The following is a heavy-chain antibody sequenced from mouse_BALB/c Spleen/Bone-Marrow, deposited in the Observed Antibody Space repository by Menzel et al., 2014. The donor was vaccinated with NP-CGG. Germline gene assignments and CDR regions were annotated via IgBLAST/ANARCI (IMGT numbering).Heavy chain of an antibody. CDR3: AIHGEAMDY. V-gene: IGHV1-63*02. Sequence: VKLMESGAELVRPGTSVKMSCKAAGYTFTNYWIGWVKQRPGHGLEWIGDIYPGGGYTSYNEKFKGKATLTADTSSSTAYMQLSSLTSEDSAVYYCAIHGEAMDYWGQGTSVTVSS. J-gene: IGHJ4*01. CDR2: IYPGGGYT. CDR1: GYTFTNYW.